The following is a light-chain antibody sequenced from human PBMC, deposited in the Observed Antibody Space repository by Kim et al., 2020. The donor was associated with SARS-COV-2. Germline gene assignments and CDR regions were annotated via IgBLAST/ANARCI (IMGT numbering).Light chain of an antibody. CDR2: EVS. V-gene: IGLV2-8*01. Sequence: GQSVTLSCTGTSSDVGGYNYVSWYQQNPGKAPKVMIYEVSKRPSGVPDRFSGSKSGNTASLTGSGLQAEDEADYYCSSYAGSNNLVFGGGTQLTVL. CDR1: SSDVGGYNY. J-gene: IGLJ2*01. CDR3: SSYAGSNNLV.